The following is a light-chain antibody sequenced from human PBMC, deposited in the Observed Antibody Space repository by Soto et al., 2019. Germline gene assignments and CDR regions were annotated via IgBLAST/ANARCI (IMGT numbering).Light chain of an antibody. J-gene: IGKJ1*01. CDR3: HQYTSVPWT. CDR1: QSVPGNY. Sequence: PLSCWASQSVPGNYLAWFQHKPGQAPRLLIYGASSRATGIPDRFSGSGSGTDFTLTISRLEPEDLAVYYCHQYTSVPWTVGQGTKVEIK. V-gene: IGKV3-20*01. CDR2: GAS.